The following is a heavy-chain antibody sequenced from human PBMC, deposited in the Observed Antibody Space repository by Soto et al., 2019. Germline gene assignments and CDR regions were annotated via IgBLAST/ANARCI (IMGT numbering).Heavy chain of an antibody. CDR3: ARASGLYDYVWGSYRYTGWFDP. J-gene: IGHJ5*02. V-gene: IGHV4-4*07. Sequence: SETLSLTCTVSGDSISSSYWTWIRQPAGKGLEWIGRIYPSGYTTYNPSLKSRLTMSGDTSTNRFSLKLSSVTAADTAVYYCARASGLYDYVWGSYRYTGWFDPWGQGTLVTVSS. D-gene: IGHD3-16*02. CDR2: IYPSGYT. CDR1: GDSISSSY.